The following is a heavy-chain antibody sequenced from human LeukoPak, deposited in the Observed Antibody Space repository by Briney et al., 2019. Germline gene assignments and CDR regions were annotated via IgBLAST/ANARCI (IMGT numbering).Heavy chain of an antibody. D-gene: IGHD3-22*01. CDR3: ASSLTYYYDSSGYNPEIDY. J-gene: IGHJ4*02. CDR2: ISSSGSTI. CDR1: GFTFSDYY. Sequence: GESLRLSCAASGFTFSDYYMSWIRQAPGKGLEWVSYISSSGSTIYYADSVKGRFTISRDNAKNSLYLQMNSLRAEDTAVYYCASSLTYYYDSSGYNPEIDYWGQGTLVTVSS. V-gene: IGHV3-11*01.